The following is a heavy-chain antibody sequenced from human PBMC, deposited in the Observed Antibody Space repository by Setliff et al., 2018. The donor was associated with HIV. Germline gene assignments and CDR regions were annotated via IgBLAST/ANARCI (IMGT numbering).Heavy chain of an antibody. J-gene: IGHJ4*02. V-gene: IGHV1-24*01. CDR2: FDPEDGEP. Sequence: ASVKVSCKVSGYTLTELSRHWVRQAPGKGLEWMGGFDPEDGEPIYAQNFQGRVTMTWDTSTSTVYMELSSLRSEDTAFYYCARSAHDSETGYWGQGTLVTVSS. CDR3: ARSAHDSETGY. CDR1: GYTLTELS. D-gene: IGHD5-12*01.